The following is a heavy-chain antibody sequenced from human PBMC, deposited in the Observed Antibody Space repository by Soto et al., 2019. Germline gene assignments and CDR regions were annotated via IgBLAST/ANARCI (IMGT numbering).Heavy chain of an antibody. CDR3: VIDRAFSYAYDV. V-gene: IGHV4-61*01. CDR2: FPYGGST. Sequence: QVHLQESGPRLVRPSETLSLTCTVSGVSVTRTSFYLSWIRHAPGNGLEWIGYFPYGGSTTYNPSLKSRVTISVDTAKHQFSLQLTSVTAADTAVYFCVIDRAFSYAYDVWGQGSLVTVSS. D-gene: IGHD3-16*01. CDR1: GVSVTRTSFY. J-gene: IGHJ4*02.